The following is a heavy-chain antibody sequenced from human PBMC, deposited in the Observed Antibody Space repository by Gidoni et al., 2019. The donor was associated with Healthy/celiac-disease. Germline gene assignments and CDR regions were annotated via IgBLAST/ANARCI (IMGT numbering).Heavy chain of an antibody. J-gene: IGHJ3*02. CDR1: GFPFSSYW. V-gene: IGHV3-7*01. D-gene: IGHD4-17*01. CDR2: IKQDGSEK. CDR3: ARGGLRGDAFDI. Sequence: EVQLVESGGGLVQPGGSLRLSCAASGFPFSSYWMSWVRQAPGKGLGWVANIKQDGSEKYYVNSVKGRFTISRDNAKNSLYLQMNSLRAEDTAVYYCARGGLRGDAFDIWGQGTMVTVSS.